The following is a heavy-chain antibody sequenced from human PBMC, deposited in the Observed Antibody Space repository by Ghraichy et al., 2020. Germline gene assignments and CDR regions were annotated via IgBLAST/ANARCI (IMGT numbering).Heavy chain of an antibody. D-gene: IGHD6-19*01. J-gene: IGHJ4*02. CDR3: ARHGPVGIAVAGTYSSFGY. CDR1: GGSISSSSYY. Sequence: GSLRLSCTVSGGSISSSSYYWGWIRQPPGKGLEWIGSIYYSGSTYYNPSLKSRVTISVDTSKNQFSLKLSSVTAADTAVYYCARHGPVGIAVAGTYSSFGYWGQGTLVTVSS. V-gene: IGHV4-39*01. CDR2: IYYSGST.